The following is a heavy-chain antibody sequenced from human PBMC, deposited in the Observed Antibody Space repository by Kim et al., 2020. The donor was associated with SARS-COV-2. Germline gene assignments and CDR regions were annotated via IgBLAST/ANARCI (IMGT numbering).Heavy chain of an antibody. CDR3: ARVRLWPAV. Sequence: SYIYYADSVKGRFTISRDNAKNSLYLQMNSRRAEDTAVYYCARVRLWPAVWGQGTLVTVSS. J-gene: IGHJ4*02. CDR2: SYI. V-gene: IGHV3-21*01. D-gene: IGHD5-18*01.